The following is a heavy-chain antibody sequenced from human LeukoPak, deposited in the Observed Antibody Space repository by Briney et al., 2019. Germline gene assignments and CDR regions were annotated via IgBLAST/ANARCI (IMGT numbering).Heavy chain of an antibody. CDR1: GYTFTSYD. CDR3: ASSLQSINCGGDCYPDY. CDR2: MNPNSGNT. J-gene: IGHJ4*02. D-gene: IGHD2-21*02. V-gene: IGHV1-8*01. Sequence: ASVKVSCKASGYTFTSYDINWVRQATGQGLEWMGWMNPNSGNTGYAQKFQGRVTMTRNTSISTAYMELSSLRSEDTAVYYCASSLQSINCGGDCYPDYWGQGTLVTVSS.